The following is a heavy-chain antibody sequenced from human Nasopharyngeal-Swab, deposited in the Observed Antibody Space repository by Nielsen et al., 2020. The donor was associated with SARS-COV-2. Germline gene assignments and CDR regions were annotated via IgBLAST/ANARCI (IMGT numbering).Heavy chain of an antibody. V-gene: IGHV3-11*01. CDR1: GFTFSDYY. CDR2: IRSSGSTI. Sequence: SLKISCAASGFTFSDYYMSWIRQAPGKGLEWFSYIRSSGSTIYYADSVKGRFTISRGNAKNSLYLQLNSLSAEATAVYYCARAWSMVRAKDAFDIWGQGTMVTVSS. CDR3: ARAWSMVRAKDAFDI. J-gene: IGHJ3*02. D-gene: IGHD3-10*01.